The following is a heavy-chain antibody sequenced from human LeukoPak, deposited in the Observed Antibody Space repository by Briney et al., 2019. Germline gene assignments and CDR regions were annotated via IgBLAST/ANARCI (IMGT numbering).Heavy chain of an antibody. J-gene: IGHJ6*03. V-gene: IGHV1-24*01. CDR1: GYTLTELS. CDR3: ATGTGVQLERREYYYYMDV. CDR2: FDPEDGET. D-gene: IGHD1-1*01. Sequence: ASVKVSCKVSGYTLTELSMHWVRQAPGKGLEWVGGFDPEDGETIYAQKFQGRVTMTEDTSTDTAYMELSSLRSEDTAVYYCATGTGVQLERREYYYYMDVWGKGTTVTVSS.